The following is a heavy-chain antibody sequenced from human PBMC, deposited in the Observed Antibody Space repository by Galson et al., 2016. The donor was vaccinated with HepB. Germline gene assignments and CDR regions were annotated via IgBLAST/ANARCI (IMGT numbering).Heavy chain of an antibody. J-gene: IGHJ4*02. CDR3: AREAKRWTYLDY. V-gene: IGHV3-23*01. CDR2: ITGSGGSA. Sequence: SLRLSCAASGFTFSSHAMSWVRQAPGKGLEWVSAITGSGGSADYADSVKGRFTFSRDNSKNTLYLQMNSLRAEDTAVYYCAREAKRWTYLDYWGQGTLVTVSS. D-gene: IGHD5-24*01. CDR1: GFTFSSHA.